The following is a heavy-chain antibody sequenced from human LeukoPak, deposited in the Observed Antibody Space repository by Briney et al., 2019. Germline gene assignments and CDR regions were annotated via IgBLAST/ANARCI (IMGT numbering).Heavy chain of an antibody. CDR1: GFTFSSYW. Sequence: GGSLRLSCAASGFTFSSYWMSWVRQAPGEGLEWVACIHQNGGTEYYVDSVKGRFAISRDNTKNSLYLQMNSLTIEDTAVYYCARDLSSRDAYWGQGTLVTVSS. CDR3: ARDLSSRDAY. J-gene: IGHJ4*02. D-gene: IGHD6-13*01. V-gene: IGHV3-7*03. CDR2: IHQNGGTE.